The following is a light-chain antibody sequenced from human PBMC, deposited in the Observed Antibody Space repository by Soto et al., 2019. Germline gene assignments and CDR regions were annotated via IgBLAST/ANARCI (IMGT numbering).Light chain of an antibody. CDR1: SSDVGGYNY. CDR2: DVS. J-gene: IGLJ3*02. V-gene: IGLV2-14*01. CDR3: SSYTSSSTPA. Sequence: QSALTQPASVSGSPGQSITISCTGTSSDVGGYNYVSWYQQHPGKAPKLMIYDVSNRPSGVSNRFSGSKSGNTASLTISGLQAEGEADYYCSSYTSSSTPAFGGGTKLTVL.